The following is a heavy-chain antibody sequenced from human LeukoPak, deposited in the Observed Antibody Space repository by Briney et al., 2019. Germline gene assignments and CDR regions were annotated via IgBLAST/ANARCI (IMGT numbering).Heavy chain of an antibody. D-gene: IGHD4-11*01. Sequence: PGGSLRLSCAASRFTFNRYGMNWVRQAPGKGLQWVSGISGSGTNTYYADSVKGRFTISRDNSNNTLYLQMNSLRAEDTAVYFCAYRDAFDIWGLGTMVTVSS. CDR2: ISGSGTNT. J-gene: IGHJ3*02. V-gene: IGHV3-23*01. CDR3: AYRDAFDI. CDR1: RFTFNRYG.